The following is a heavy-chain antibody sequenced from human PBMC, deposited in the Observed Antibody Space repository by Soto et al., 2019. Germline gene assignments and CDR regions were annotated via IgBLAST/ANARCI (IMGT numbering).Heavy chain of an antibody. Sequence: EVQLVESGGGLIQPGGSLRLSCAVSGFNVTNTYMSWVRQAPGNGLEWVSVSYRGVSTFYADSVKGRFTVSRDDSKNTVSLQMNSLRAEDTAVYYCARDRSDSSRADSFDIWGQGTMVTVSS. CDR2: SYRGVST. D-gene: IGHD6-6*01. V-gene: IGHV3-53*01. CDR1: GFNVTNTY. CDR3: ARDRSDSSRADSFDI. J-gene: IGHJ3*02.